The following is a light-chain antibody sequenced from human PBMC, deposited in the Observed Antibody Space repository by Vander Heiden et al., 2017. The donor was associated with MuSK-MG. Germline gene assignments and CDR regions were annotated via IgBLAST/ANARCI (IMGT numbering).Light chain of an antibody. CDR1: QDISNY. CDR3: QQDDNLPQT. CDR2: DAS. J-gene: IGKJ1*01. Sequence: DIQMTQSPSSLSASVGDRVTITCQASQDISNYLNWYQQKPGKAPKLLIYDASNLETGVPSRFSGSGSGTDFTFTISSLHPEDLATYYCQQDDNLPQTFGQGTKVEIK. V-gene: IGKV1-33*01.